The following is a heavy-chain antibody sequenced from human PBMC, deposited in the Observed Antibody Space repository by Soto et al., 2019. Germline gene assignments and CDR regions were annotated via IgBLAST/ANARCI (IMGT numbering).Heavy chain of an antibody. CDR1: GGSFSGYY. CDR2: INHSGST. D-gene: IGHD3-10*01. CDR3: ARASTMVRGVNNWFDP. V-gene: IGHV4-34*01. Sequence: SETLSLTCAVYGGSFSGYYWSWIRQPPGKGLEWIGEINHSGSTNYNPSLKSRVTISVDTSKNQFSLKLSSVTAADTAVYYCARASTMVRGVNNWFDPWGQGTLVTVS. J-gene: IGHJ5*02.